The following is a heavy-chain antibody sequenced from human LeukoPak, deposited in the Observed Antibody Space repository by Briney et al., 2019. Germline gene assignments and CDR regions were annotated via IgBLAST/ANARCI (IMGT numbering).Heavy chain of an antibody. D-gene: IGHD6-19*01. J-gene: IGHJ4*02. CDR2: ISWNSGSI. V-gene: IGHV3-9*01. Sequence: GGSLRLSCAASGFIFDDYAMHWVRQAPGKGLEWVSGISWNSGSIDYADSVKGRFTISRDNAKNSLYLQMNSLRAEDTALYYCARSGTTSGWYYLDYWAQGTLVTVSS. CDR1: GFIFDDYA. CDR3: ARSGTTSGWYYLDY.